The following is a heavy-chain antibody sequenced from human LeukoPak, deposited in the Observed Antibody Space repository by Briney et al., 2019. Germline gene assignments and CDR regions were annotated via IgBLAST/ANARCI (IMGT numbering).Heavy chain of an antibody. CDR3: ARDVSGWKGDDY. J-gene: IGHJ4*02. Sequence: GGSLRLSCAASGFTVSTNIMSWVRQAPGKGLEWVSVIYSGGSTYYADSVKGRFTISRDNSKNTLYLQMNSLRAEDTAVYYCARDVSGWKGDDYWGQGTLVTVSS. CDR2: IYSGGST. CDR1: GFTVSTNI. D-gene: IGHD6-19*01. V-gene: IGHV3-53*01.